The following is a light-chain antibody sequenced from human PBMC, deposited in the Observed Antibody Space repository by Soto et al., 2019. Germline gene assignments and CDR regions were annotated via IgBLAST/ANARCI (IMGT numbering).Light chain of an antibody. Sequence: IRLAQSPSSLSASTVARVTITCRASQGISTYLAWYQQKRGKAPKLLIYAASTLQSGVPSRFSGSGSGTDFTLTISSLQSEDFATYYCQQDYSYPRTFGQGTKVDIK. CDR2: AAS. CDR1: QGISTY. V-gene: IGKV1-8*01. J-gene: IGKJ1*01. CDR3: QQDYSYPRT.